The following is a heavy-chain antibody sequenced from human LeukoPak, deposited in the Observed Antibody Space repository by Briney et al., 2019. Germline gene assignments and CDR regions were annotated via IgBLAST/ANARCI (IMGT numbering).Heavy chain of an antibody. CDR3: AREGGFDY. V-gene: IGHV3-48*01. CDR1: GFIFSTYS. D-gene: IGHD3-16*01. J-gene: IGHJ4*02. Sequence: GGSLRLSCAASGFIFSTYSMSWVRQAPGKGLEWVSSISSNNIYYADSVRGRFTISRDNAKNSLYLQMNSLRADDTVVYYCAREGGFDYWGQGTLVTVSS. CDR2: ISSNNI.